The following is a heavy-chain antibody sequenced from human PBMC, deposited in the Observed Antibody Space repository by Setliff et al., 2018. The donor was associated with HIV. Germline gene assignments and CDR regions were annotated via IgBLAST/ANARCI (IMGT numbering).Heavy chain of an antibody. D-gene: IGHD3-10*01. CDR2: IKQDESEK. CDR1: GFTVSSYR. J-gene: IGHJ4*02. CDR3: ARSFNDYKAYFDY. Sequence: PGGSLRLTCAASGFTVSSYRMSWVRQAPGKELEWVANIKQDESEKYYADSVKGRFTISRDNAKNSLFLYLNSLRSDDTAVYYCARSFNDYKAYFDYWGQGPLVTVSS. V-gene: IGHV3-7*01.